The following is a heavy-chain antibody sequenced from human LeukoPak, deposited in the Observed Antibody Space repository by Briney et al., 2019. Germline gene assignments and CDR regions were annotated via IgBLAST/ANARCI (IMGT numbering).Heavy chain of an antibody. V-gene: IGHV1-69*13. J-gene: IGHJ5*02. CDR2: IIPIFGTA. CDR3: ARGLRLTVTTNWFDP. CDR1: GGTFSSYA. D-gene: IGHD4-11*01. Sequence: SVKVSCKASGGTFSSYAISWVRQAPGQGLEWMGGIIPIFGTANYAQKFQGRVTITADESTSTAYMGLSSLRSGDTAVYYCARGLRLTVTTNWFDPWGQGTLVTVSS.